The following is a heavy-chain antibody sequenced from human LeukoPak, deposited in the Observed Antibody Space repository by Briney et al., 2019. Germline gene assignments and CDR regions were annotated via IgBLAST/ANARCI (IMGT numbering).Heavy chain of an antibody. Sequence: PAGSLRLSCAASGFTFSSYSMSWVRQAPGKGLEWVSAISGSGGSTYYADSAKGRFTISRDNSNNTLYLQMNSLRAEDTAVYYCAKPRRDGYNHFDYWGQGTLVAVSS. CDR3: AKPRRDGYNHFDY. CDR2: ISGSGGST. J-gene: IGHJ4*02. V-gene: IGHV3-23*01. D-gene: IGHD5-24*01. CDR1: GFTFSSYS.